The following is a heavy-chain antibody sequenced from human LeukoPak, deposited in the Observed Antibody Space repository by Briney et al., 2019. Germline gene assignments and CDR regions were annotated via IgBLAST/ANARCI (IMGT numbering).Heavy chain of an antibody. V-gene: IGHV4-34*01. J-gene: IGHJ6*02. D-gene: IGHD1-1*01. CDR3: ARMESYYYYGMDV. CDR2: INHSGST. CDR1: GESFSGYY. Sequence: PSETLSLTCAVYGESFSGYYWSWIRQPPGKGLEWIGEINHSGSTNYNPSPKSRVTISVDTSKNQFSLKLSSVTAADTAVYYCARMESYYYYGMDVWGQGTTVTVSS.